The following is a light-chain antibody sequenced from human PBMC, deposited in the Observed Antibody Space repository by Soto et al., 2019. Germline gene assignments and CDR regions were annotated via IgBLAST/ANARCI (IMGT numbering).Light chain of an antibody. J-gene: IGKJ1*01. CDR2: GAA. V-gene: IGKV3-15*01. CDR3: QQYGSSPVT. Sequence: EIVMTQSPATLSVSPGERATLSCRASQSVFSSLAWYQQKPGQAPRLLIYGAATRATGIPARFSGSGSGTEFTLTISSLQSEDFAVYYCQQYGSSPVTFGQGTKVDIK. CDR1: QSVFSS.